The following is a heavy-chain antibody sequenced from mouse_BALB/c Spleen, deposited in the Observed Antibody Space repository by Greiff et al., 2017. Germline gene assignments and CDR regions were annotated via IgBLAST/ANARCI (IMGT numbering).Heavy chain of an antibody. J-gene: IGHJ4*01. CDR2: IWAGGST. CDR1: GFSLTSYG. CDR3: ARDFDYYGSSYGDY. Sequence: QVTLKVSGPGLVAPSQSLSITCTVSGFSLTSYGVHWVRQPPGKGLEWLGVIWAGGSTNYNSALMSRLSISKDNSKSQVFLKMNSLQTDDTAMYYCARDFDYYGSSYGDYWGQGTSVTVSS. D-gene: IGHD1-1*01. V-gene: IGHV2-9*02.